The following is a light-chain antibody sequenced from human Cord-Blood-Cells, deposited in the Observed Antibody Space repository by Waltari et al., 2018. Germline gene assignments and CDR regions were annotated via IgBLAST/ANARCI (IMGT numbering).Light chain of an antibody. CDR2: EVS. CDR3: SSYAGSNNYV. V-gene: IGLV2-8*01. J-gene: IGLJ1*01. Sequence: QSALTQPPSASGSPGQSVTISCTGTSSDVGGYNYVSWYQQHPSKAPKPMIYEVSKRPSGVPDRFSGSKSGNTASLTVSGLQAEDEADYYCSSYAGSNNYVFGTGTKVTVL. CDR1: SSDVGGYNY.